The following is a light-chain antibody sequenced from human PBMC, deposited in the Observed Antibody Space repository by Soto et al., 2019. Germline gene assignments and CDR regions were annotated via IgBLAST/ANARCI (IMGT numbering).Light chain of an antibody. CDR2: GAS. J-gene: IGKJ4*01. CDR1: QSVSSI. CDR3: QQYNNWPLT. V-gene: IGKV3-15*01. Sequence: VFTKHPGTLSLSTGERATLSCRASQSVSSILAWYQQKPGQAPRLLVYGASTRATGIPARFSGSGSGTEFTLTISSLESEDFAVYYCQQYNNWPLTFGRGTKVDIK.